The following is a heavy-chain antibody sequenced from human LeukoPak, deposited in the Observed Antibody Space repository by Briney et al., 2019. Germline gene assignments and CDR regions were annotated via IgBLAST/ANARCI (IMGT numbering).Heavy chain of an antibody. CDR1: GFTFSSYW. D-gene: IGHD3-10*01. J-gene: IGHJ4*02. CDR2: INQDGSEK. V-gene: IGHV3-7*01. Sequence: GGSLRLSCAASGFTFSSYWMNWVRQAPGKGLEWVASINQDGSEKYYVDSVKGRFTISRDNSKNTLYLQMNSLRAEDTTVYYCAKARPRGSGSSFPHDYWGPGTLVTASS. CDR3: AKARPRGSGSSFPHDY.